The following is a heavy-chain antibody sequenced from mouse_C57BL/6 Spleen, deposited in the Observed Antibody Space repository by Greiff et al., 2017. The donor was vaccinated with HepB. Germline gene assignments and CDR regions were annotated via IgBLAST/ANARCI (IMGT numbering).Heavy chain of an antibody. CDR2: IYPRSGNT. D-gene: IGHD1-1*01. V-gene: IGHV1-81*01. CDR3: ARWDYGSSFYAMDY. J-gene: IGHJ4*01. Sequence: QVQLQQSGAELARPGASVKLSCKASGYTFTSYGISWVKQRTGQGLEWIGEIYPRSGNTYYTEKFKGKATLTADKSSSTAYMELRSLTSEDSAVYFCARWDYGSSFYAMDYWGQGTSVTVSS. CDR1: GYTFTSYG.